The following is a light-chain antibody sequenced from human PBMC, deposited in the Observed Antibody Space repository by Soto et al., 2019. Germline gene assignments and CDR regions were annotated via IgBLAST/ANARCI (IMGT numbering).Light chain of an antibody. CDR1: SSDIGAFTF. CDR3: SSYTSSSTHV. J-gene: IGLJ7*01. CDR2: DVN. V-gene: IGLV2-14*03. Sequence: QSALTQPASVSGSPGQSITISCTGTSSDIGAFTFVSWYQQHPGKVPKIMIFDVNRRPSGVSDRFSGSKSGNTASLTISGLQAEDEGDYYCSSYTSSSTHVFGSGTQLTVL.